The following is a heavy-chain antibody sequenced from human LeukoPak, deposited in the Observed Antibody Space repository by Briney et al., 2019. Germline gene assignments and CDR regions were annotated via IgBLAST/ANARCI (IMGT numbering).Heavy chain of an antibody. Sequence: PGRSLRLSCAASGFTFNSYNMHWLRQAPGKGLEWVSYISSSSSTIYYADSVEGRFTISRDNAKNSLYLQMNSLRAEDTAVYYCAREAALNWDYWGQGTLVTVSS. CDR1: GFTFNSYN. CDR3: AREAALNWDY. D-gene: IGHD6-6*01. V-gene: IGHV3-48*01. J-gene: IGHJ4*02. CDR2: ISSSSSTI.